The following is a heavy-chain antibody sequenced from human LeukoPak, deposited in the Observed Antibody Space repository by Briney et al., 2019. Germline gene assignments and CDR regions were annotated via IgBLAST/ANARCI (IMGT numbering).Heavy chain of an antibody. Sequence: SETLSLTCTVSGGSISRYNRSWIRQPAGKGLEWIGRIYTRGSTNYNNNPTHQRRVTMTEDTTKNQFSLKLSSVSAADTAVYYCARDPNSALWGQGTLVTVSS. CDR3: ARDPNSAL. J-gene: IGHJ4*02. V-gene: IGHV4-4*07. CDR2: IYTRGST. D-gene: IGHD2-21*01. CDR1: GGSISRYN.